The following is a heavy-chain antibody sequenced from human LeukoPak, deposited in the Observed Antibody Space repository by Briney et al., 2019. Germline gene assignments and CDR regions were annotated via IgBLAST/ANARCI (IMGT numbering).Heavy chain of an antibody. D-gene: IGHD6-19*01. CDR1: GGSISSGSYY. J-gene: IGHJ4*02. Sequence: PSETLSLTCTVSGGSISSGSYYWSWIRQPAGKGLEWIGRIYTSGSTNCNPSLKSRVTISVDTSKNQFSLKLSSVTAADTAVYYCARGSSGWYGLLDYWGQGTLVTVSS. CDR2: IYTSGST. CDR3: ARGSSGWYGLLDY. V-gene: IGHV4-61*02.